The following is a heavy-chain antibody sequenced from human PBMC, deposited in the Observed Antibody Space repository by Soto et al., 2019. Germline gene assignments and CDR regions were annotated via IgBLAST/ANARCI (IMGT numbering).Heavy chain of an antibody. D-gene: IGHD5-12*01. CDR2: IYYSGST. CDR3: ARKTDGYNPFDD. Sequence: QVQLQESGPGLVKPSDTLSLSCAVSGYSISSSNWWGWIRQPPGKGLEWIGYIYYSGSTHFNPSLKSRVTMSVDTSKNQFSLKLTSVTAVDTAVYYCARKTDGYNPFDDWGQGTPVTVSS. CDR1: GYSISSSNW. V-gene: IGHV4-28*01. J-gene: IGHJ4*02.